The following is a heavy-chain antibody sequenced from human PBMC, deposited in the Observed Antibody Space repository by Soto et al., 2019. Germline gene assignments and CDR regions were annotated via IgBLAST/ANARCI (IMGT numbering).Heavy chain of an antibody. CDR3: ARGRSASSDFDS. J-gene: IGHJ4*02. CDR1: GFTVSTYY. V-gene: IGHV3-66*01. D-gene: IGHD3-10*01. Sequence: EVQLVESGGGLVQPGGSLRLSCAASGFTVSTYYMNWVRQAPGEGLEWVSVVYSGGTTYYADSVRGRFTISRDNSKSTLFLQMNSLRADDTALYYWARGRSASSDFDSWGQGTLVTVSS. CDR2: VYSGGTT.